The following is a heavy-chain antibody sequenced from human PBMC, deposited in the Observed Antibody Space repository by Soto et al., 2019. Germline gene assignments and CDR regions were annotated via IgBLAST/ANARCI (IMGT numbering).Heavy chain of an antibody. Sequence: GGSLRLSCVASGFTFSSYAIHWVRQAPGKGLEWVTVISYDGSSKYYADSVKGRFTISRDNSKNTLYLQMSSLRAEDTAVYYCARPISTSWSHYYYYGMDVWGQGTTVTVSS. J-gene: IGHJ6*02. CDR2: ISYDGSSK. CDR1: GFTFSSYA. D-gene: IGHD2-2*01. CDR3: ARPISTSWSHYYYYGMDV. V-gene: IGHV3-30-3*01.